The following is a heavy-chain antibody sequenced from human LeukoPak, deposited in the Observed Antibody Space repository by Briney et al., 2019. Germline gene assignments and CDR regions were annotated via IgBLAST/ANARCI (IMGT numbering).Heavy chain of an antibody. J-gene: IGHJ4*02. CDR3: ATSYIGGFGKPDY. Sequence: SETLSLTCAVSGGSFSVHYWSWIRQPPGKGLEWIGEINQSGSTTYNPSLKGRVTASVDTSKNQFSLKLSSVTAADTAVYYCATSYIGGFGKPDYWGQGTLVTVSS. V-gene: IGHV4-34*01. CDR1: GGSFSVHY. CDR2: INQSGST. D-gene: IGHD2-15*01.